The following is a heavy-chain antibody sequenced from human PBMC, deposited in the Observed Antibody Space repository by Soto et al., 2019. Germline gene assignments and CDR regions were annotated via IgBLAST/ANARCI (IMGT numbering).Heavy chain of an antibody. CDR2: INHSGST. Sequence: QVQLQQWGAGLLKPSETLSLTCAVYGGSFSGYYWSWIRQPPGKGLEWIGEINHSGSTNYNPSLKSRVTISVDTSKNQFSLKLSSVTAADTAVYYCARRYFDWLLSGRSWLDPWGQGTLVTVSS. J-gene: IGHJ5*02. CDR3: ARRYFDWLLSGRSWLDP. CDR1: GGSFSGYY. V-gene: IGHV4-34*01. D-gene: IGHD3-9*01.